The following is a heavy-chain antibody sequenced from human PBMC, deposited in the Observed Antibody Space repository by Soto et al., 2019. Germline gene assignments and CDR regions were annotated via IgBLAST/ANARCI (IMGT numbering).Heavy chain of an antibody. CDR2: ISAYNGDT. D-gene: IGHD3-9*01. V-gene: IGHV1-18*04. Sequence: QDHLVQSGAEVKKPGASAKVSCKASGYTFKNYGINWVRQAPGQGLEWVAWISAYNGDTSYAQHFQCRVTVTTETLTNTAYMELRSLRPDDTAVYFCVLGGLETGYYRDMDYWGQGTLVSVSS. J-gene: IGHJ4*02. CDR3: VLGGLETGYYRDMDY. CDR1: GYTFKNYG.